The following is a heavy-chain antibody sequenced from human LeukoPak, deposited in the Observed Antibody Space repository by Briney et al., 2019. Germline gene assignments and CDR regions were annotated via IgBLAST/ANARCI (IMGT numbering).Heavy chain of an antibody. V-gene: IGHV4-34*01. CDR2: INHSGST. CDR1: GGSFSGYY. Sequence: SETLSLTCAVYGGSFSGYYWSWIRQPPGKGLEWIGEINHSGSTNYNPSLKSRVTISVDTSKNQFSLRLTSATAADTAVYYCARQKSQFLLPSADWYFDLWGRGTLVTVSS. D-gene: IGHD5-24*01. CDR3: ARQKSQFLLPSADWYFDL. J-gene: IGHJ2*01.